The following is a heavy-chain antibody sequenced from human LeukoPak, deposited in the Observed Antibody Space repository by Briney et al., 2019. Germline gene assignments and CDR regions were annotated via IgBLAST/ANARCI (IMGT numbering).Heavy chain of an antibody. CDR2: ISYDGSNK. V-gene: IGHV3-30-3*01. D-gene: IGHD2-21*02. Sequence: GGSLRLSCAASGFTFSSFWMTWVRQAPGKGLEWVAVISYDGSNKYYADSVKGRFTISRDNSKNTLYLQMNSLRAEDTAVYYCARDQEVVTAIQGGSIDYWGQGTLVTVSS. J-gene: IGHJ4*02. CDR1: GFTFSSFW. CDR3: ARDQEVVTAIQGGSIDY.